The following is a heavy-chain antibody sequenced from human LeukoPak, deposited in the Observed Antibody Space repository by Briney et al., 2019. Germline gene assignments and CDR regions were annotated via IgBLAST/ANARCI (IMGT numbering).Heavy chain of an antibody. J-gene: IGHJ5*02. Sequence: GGSLRLSCAASGFTFSSYAMHWVRQAPGKGLEWVAVISYDGSNKYYADSVKGRFTISRDNSKNTLYLQMNSLRAEDTAVYYCARPRSAVTNWFDPWGQGTLVTVSS. CDR1: GFTFSSYA. V-gene: IGHV3-30-3*01. CDR2: ISYDGSNK. D-gene: IGHD5-18*01. CDR3: ARPRSAVTNWFDP.